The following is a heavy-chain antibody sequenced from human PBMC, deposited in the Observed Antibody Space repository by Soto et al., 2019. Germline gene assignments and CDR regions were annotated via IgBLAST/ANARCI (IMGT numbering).Heavy chain of an antibody. Sequence: GGSLRLSCAASGFTFSSYSMNWVRQAPGKGLEWVSYISSSSSTIYYADSVKGRFTISRDNAKNSLYLQMNSLRAEDTAVYYCARDPNFWSGYYKKYYFDYWGQGTLVTVSS. CDR1: GFTFSSYS. CDR3: ARDPNFWSGYYKKYYFDY. V-gene: IGHV3-48*01. CDR2: ISSSSSTI. D-gene: IGHD3-3*01. J-gene: IGHJ4*02.